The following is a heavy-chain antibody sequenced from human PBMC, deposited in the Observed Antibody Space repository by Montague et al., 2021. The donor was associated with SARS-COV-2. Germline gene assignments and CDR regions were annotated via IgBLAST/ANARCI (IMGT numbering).Heavy chain of an antibody. V-gene: IGHV4-39*01. Sequence: SETLSLTCTVSGGSVSSGTYYWGWIRQPPGKGLEWIGCIYYSGKNDYXPSLKSRATIYVDTSKNQFSLQLSSVTAADTAEYYCARPQPCYAVLTGNPFDVWGQGTMVTVSS. CDR2: IYYSGKN. CDR3: ARPQPCYAVLTGNPFDV. D-gene: IGHD3-9*01. CDR1: GGSVSSGTYY. J-gene: IGHJ3*01.